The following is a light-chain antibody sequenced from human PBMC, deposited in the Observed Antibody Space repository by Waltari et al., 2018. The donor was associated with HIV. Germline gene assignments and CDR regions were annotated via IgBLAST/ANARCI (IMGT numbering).Light chain of an antibody. CDR1: QTINTK. V-gene: IGKV3-15*01. Sequence: EIVMTQSPATLSVSPGERVTVSCRASQTINTKLAWYQHKPGQAPRLLIYGASTRDTGIPARFSCGGSGTEFTLTISSLQSEDFAIYYCQQYSNWPRTFGQGTQVEIK. J-gene: IGKJ1*01. CDR3: QQYSNWPRT. CDR2: GAS.